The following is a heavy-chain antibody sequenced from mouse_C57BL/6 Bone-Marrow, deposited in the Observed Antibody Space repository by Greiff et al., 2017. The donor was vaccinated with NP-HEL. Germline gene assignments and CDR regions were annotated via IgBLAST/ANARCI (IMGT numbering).Heavy chain of an antibody. CDR3: ARSGDGLFAY. D-gene: IGHD2-3*01. J-gene: IGHJ3*01. CDR1: GYTFTSYG. Sequence: VQLQQSGAELARPGASVKRSCKASGYTFTSYGISWVKQRTGQGLERIGELYPRSGNTYYNEKFKGKATLTADKSSSTAYMELRGLTSEDSAVYFCARSGDGLFAYWGQGTRVTVPA. CDR2: LYPRSGNT. V-gene: IGHV1-81*01.